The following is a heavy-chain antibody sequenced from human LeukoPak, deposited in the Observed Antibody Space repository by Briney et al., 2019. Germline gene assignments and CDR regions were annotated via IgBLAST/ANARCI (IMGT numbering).Heavy chain of an antibody. V-gene: IGHV4-59*08. CDR3: ARHEVRDWFDP. CDR2: IYYSGST. J-gene: IGHJ5*02. CDR1: GGSISSYY. Sequence: SETLSLTCTVSGGSISSYYWSWIRQPPGKGLEWIGYIYYSGSTNYIPSLKSRVTISVDTSKNQFSLKLSSVTAADTAVYYCARHEVRDWFDPWGQGTLVTVSS.